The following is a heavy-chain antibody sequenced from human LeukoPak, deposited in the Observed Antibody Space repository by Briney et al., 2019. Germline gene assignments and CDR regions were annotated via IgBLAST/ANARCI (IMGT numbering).Heavy chain of an antibody. CDR3: ARVMGGDQNY. V-gene: IGHV3-72*01. J-gene: IGHJ4*02. Sequence: SGGSLRLSCAASGFTFSNYAMSWVRQAPGKGLEWVGRTRNKANSYTTEYAASVKGRFTISRDDSKNSLYLQMNSLKTEDTAVYYCARVMGGDQNYWGQGTLVTVSS. CDR2: TRNKANSYTT. D-gene: IGHD4-17*01. CDR1: GFTFSNYA.